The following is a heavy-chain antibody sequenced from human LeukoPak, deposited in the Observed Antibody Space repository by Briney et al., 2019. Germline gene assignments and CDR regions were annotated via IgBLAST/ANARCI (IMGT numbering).Heavy chain of an antibody. J-gene: IGHJ5*02. CDR3: ARDRSVADNWFDP. CDR2: IYYSGST. D-gene: IGHD6-19*01. V-gene: IGHV4-59*12. CDR1: GGSISSYY. Sequence: SETLSLTCTVSGGSISSYYWSWIRQPPGKGLEWIGYIYYSGSTNYNPSLKSRVTISVDTSKNQFSLKLSSVTAADTAVYYCARDRSVADNWFDPWGQGTLVTVSS.